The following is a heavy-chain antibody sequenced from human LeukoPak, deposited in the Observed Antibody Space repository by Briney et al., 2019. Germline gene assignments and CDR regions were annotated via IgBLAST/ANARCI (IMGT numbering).Heavy chain of an antibody. D-gene: IGHD3-10*01. CDR3: ARTFYGSGPDDKRDFDY. CDR1: GISLGTSRIC. Sequence: SGSTLVNPTQTLTLTFTFSGISLGTSRICVSWIRQPPGKALEWLALIDWYDDKYYSISLRTRLTISKDTSKNQVVLTMTNMDPVDTATYYCARTFYGSGPDDKRDFDYWGQGTLVTVSS. J-gene: IGHJ4*02. CDR2: IDWYDDK. V-gene: IGHV2-70*01.